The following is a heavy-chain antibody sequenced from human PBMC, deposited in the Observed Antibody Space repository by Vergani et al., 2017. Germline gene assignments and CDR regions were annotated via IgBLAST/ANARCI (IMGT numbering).Heavy chain of an antibody. CDR3: AREGIAVAGAFYYYYGMDV. CDR1: GYTFTSYY. D-gene: IGHD6-19*01. CDR2: INTGNGNT. J-gene: IGHJ6*02. Sequence: QVPLVQSGAEVKKPGASVKVSCKASGYTFTSYYMHWVRQAPGQRLEWMGWINTGNGNTKYSKKFQGRVTITRDTSASTAYMELSSLRSEDTAVYYCAREGIAVAGAFYYYYGMDVWGQGTTVTVSS. V-gene: IGHV1-3*04.